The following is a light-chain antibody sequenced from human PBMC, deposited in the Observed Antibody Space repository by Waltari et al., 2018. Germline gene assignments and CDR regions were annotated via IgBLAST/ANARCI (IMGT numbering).Light chain of an antibody. J-gene: IGLJ2*01. CDR3: SSFAGSNTVK. Sequence: QSALTQPPSASGSPGQSVTISCTGTSSDAGGYNYVSWYQQYPGKAPKLIVYEVSKRPSGVPDRFSGSKSGNTASLTVSGLQAEDEADYYCSSFAGSNTVKFGGGTKLTVL. CDR2: EVS. CDR1: SSDAGGYNY. V-gene: IGLV2-8*01.